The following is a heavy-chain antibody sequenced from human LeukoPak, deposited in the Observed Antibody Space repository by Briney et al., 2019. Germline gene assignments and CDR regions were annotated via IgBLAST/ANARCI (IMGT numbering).Heavy chain of an antibody. CDR1: GYVFIGNY. D-gene: IGHD3-3*01. CDR3: ARATTIFGVVIIFFDN. Sequence: ASVKVSCKASGYVFIGNYKHWVRQAPGQGLEWMGWINPDSGTTKYAQNFQGRVTMTSDTSVSTAYMDLSSLTSDDTAVYYCARATTIFGVVIIFFDNWGQGTLVTVSS. V-gene: IGHV1-2*02. CDR2: INPDSGTT. J-gene: IGHJ4*02.